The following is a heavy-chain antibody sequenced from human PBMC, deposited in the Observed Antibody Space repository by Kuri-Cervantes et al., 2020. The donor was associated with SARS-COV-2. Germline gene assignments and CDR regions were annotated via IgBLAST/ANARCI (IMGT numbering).Heavy chain of an antibody. CDR2: IYTSGST. CDR3: ARGRADI. J-gene: IGHJ3*02. V-gene: IGHV4-61*02. Sequence: SETLSLTCTVFGGSISSGSYYWSWIRQPAGKGLEWIGRIYTSGSTNYNPSLKSRVTISVDTSKNQFSLKLSSVTAADTAVYYCARGRADIWGQGTMVTVSS. CDR1: GGSISSGSYY.